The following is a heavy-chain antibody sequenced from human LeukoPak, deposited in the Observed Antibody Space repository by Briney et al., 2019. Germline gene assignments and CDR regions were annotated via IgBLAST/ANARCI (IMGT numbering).Heavy chain of an antibody. J-gene: IGHJ6*03. CDR3: ARVVRDVDYDSSGDYYYYYYMDV. CDR2: INHSART. Sequence: SDTLSLTCAVYGGSFSGYYWSLIRQPPGKGLEWIGEINHSARTNYNPSLKSRLTIPVDTSKNPFSLKLSSVPAADTAVYYCARVVRDVDYDSSGDYYYYYYMDVWGKGTTVTVSS. V-gene: IGHV4-34*01. D-gene: IGHD3-22*01. CDR1: GGSFSGYY.